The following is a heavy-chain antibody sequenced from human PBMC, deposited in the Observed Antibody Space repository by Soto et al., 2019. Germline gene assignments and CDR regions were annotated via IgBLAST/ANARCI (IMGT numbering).Heavy chain of an antibody. Sequence: GESLKSSGNGSGYIFTSYWIGWVRQMPGKGLEWMGIIYPGDSDTRYSPSFQGQVTISADKSISTAYLQWSSLKASDTAMYYCARHGITIFGVVIIPHGMDVWGQGTTVTVSS. CDR2: IYPGDSDT. D-gene: IGHD3-3*01. CDR3: ARHGITIFGVVIIPHGMDV. J-gene: IGHJ6*02. V-gene: IGHV5-51*01. CDR1: GYIFTSYW.